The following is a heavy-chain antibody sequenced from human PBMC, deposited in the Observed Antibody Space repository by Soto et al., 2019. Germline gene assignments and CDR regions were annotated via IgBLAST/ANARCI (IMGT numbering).Heavy chain of an antibody. CDR1: SGSITSSNW. D-gene: IGHD2-15*01. CDR2: ISHGGST. CDR3: ASHLTMPATRGFDN. J-gene: IGHJ4*02. Sequence: QVQLQESGPGLLKPSGTLSLTCAVSSGSITSSNWWSWVRQPPGKGLEWVGEISHGGSTNYNPSLKSRVTISIDKSKTQFSLKLNSVTAADTAGYYCASHLTMPATRGFDNWGQGTLVTVSS. V-gene: IGHV4-4*02.